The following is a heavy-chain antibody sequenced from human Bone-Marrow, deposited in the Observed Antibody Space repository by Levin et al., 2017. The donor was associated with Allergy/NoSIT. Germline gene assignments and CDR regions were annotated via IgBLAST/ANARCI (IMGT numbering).Heavy chain of an antibody. J-gene: IGHJ4*02. CDR3: AHCLYGDLFDF. D-gene: IGHD4-17*01. CDR2: IYWDDDE. V-gene: IGHV2-5*02. CDR1: GFSLSTSGVG. Sequence: SGPTLVKPTQTLTLTCTFSGFSLSTSGVGVGWIRQSPGEALEWLALIYWDDDEHYSPSLQSRLTITKDTSKNQVVLTMTNMDPVDTATYYCAHCLYGDLFDFWGQGTLVTVSS.